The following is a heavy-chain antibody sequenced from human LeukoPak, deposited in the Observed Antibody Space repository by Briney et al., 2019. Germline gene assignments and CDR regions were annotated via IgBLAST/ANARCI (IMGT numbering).Heavy chain of an antibody. CDR1: GFTFSSYE. J-gene: IGHJ4*02. V-gene: IGHV3-48*03. D-gene: IGHD2-2*01. CDR3: ARRYCSSTSCLIDY. CDR2: ISSSGTTI. Sequence: GGPLRLSCAASGFTFSSYEMNWVRQAPGKGLEWVSYISSSGTTIYYADSVKGRFTISRDNAKNSLYLQMNSLRAEDTAVYYCARRYCSSTSCLIDYWGQGTLVTVSS.